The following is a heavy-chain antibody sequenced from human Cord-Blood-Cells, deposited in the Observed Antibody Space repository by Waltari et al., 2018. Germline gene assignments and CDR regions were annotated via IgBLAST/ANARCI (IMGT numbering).Heavy chain of an antibody. Sequence: EVQLVESGGGLVQPGGSLRLSCAASGFTFSRHWMSWVRQAPGKGLEWVANIKQDGSEKYYVDSVKGRFTISRDNAKNSLYLQMNSLRAEDTAVYYCARADLDAFDIWGQGTMVTVSS. V-gene: IGHV3-7*01. CDR3: ARADLDAFDI. CDR1: GFTFSRHW. J-gene: IGHJ3*02. CDR2: IKQDGSEK.